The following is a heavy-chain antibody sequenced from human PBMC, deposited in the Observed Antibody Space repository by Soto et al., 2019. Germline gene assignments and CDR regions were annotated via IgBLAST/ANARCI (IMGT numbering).Heavy chain of an antibody. CDR1: GFTFGTYA. Sequence: QVQLVESGGAVVQPGGSLRLSCAASGFTFGTYAMHWVRQAPGKGLEWVAVIYYDGSNRYYGDAVKGRVTITRDNSKSTLYLQMSSRRAEDTAVYYCARAFCTNGVCYYFFDYWGHGTLVTVSS. D-gene: IGHD2-8*01. V-gene: IGHV3-33*01. J-gene: IGHJ4*01. CDR3: ARAFCTNGVCYYFFDY. CDR2: IYYDGSNR.